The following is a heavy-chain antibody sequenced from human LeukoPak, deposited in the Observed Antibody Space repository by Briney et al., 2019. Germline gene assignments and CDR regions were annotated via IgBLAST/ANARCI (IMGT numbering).Heavy chain of an antibody. CDR2: ISGSGDST. Sequence: GGSLRLSCAASGFTFNSYAMSWVRQAPGKGLEWVSAISGSGDSTYYADSVKGRFTISRDNSRNTLYLQMNSLRAEDTAVYYCAKARGYDCFDYWGQGTLVTVSS. V-gene: IGHV3-23*01. J-gene: IGHJ4*02. CDR3: AKARGYDCFDY. CDR1: GFTFNSYA. D-gene: IGHD5-12*01.